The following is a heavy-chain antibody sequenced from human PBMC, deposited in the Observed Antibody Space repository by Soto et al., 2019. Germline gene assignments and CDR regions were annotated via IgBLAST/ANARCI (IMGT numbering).Heavy chain of an antibody. CDR2: IYPGDSDT. CDR3: ARDHYSSYYDYYGMDV. CDR1: GYSCTSYL. V-gene: IGHV5-51*01. Sequence: GASLKFCCKGSGYSCTSYLIGWGRHLRGKGLGRMGIIYPGDSDTRYRPSFHGQVTISADKSISTAYLQWSNLKASDTAMYYCARDHYSSYYDYYGMDVWGQGTTVTVSS. D-gene: IGHD5-18*01. J-gene: IGHJ6*02.